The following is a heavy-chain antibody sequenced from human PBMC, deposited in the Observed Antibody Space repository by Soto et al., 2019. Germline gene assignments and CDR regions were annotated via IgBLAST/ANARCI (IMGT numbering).Heavy chain of an antibody. CDR1: GGTFSSYT. D-gene: IGHD3-3*01. CDR2: IIHILGIA. CDR3: ARDSPGSITMHYYYHMDV. Sequence: SVTVSCKASGGTFSSYTISWVRQAPGQGLEWMGRIIHILGIANYAQKFQGRVTITADKSTSTAYMELSSLRSEDTAVYYCARDSPGSITMHYYYHMDVWGKGTTVTVSS. J-gene: IGHJ6*03. V-gene: IGHV1-69*04.